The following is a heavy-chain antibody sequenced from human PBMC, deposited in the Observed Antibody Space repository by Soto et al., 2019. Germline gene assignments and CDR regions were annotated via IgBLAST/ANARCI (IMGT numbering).Heavy chain of an antibody. Sequence: SGPTLVNPTQTLTLTCTFSGFSLSSSGLGVGWIRQPPGKALEWLALIYWDDDKRYSPSLKSRLTITKDTSTNQVVLTMTNMDPVDTATYYCAYIMEAAAGSYYFDYWGQGTLVPVSS. CDR3: AYIMEAAAGSYYFDY. V-gene: IGHV2-5*02. CDR2: IYWDDDK. D-gene: IGHD6-13*01. CDR1: GFSLSSSGLG. J-gene: IGHJ4*02.